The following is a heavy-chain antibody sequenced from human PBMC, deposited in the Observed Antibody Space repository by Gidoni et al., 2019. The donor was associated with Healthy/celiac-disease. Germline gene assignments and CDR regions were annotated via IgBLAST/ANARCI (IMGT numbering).Heavy chain of an antibody. V-gene: IGHV3-23*04. J-gene: IGHJ6*02. Sequence: EVQLVESGGGLVQPGGSLRLSCAASGFTFSSYAMSWVRQAPGKGLAWVSAISGSGGSTYYADSVKGRFTISRDNSKNTLYLQMNSLRAEDTAVYYCAKPHRGDPSLEGVYYYYYYGMDVWGQGTTVTVSS. CDR3: AKPHRGDPSLEGVYYYYYYGMDV. CDR2: ISGSGGST. CDR1: GFTFSSYA. D-gene: IGHD2-21*01.